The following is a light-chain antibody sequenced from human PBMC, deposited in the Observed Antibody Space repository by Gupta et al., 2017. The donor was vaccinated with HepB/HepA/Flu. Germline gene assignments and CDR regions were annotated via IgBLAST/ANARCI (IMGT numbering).Light chain of an antibody. CDR1: QSVVYSSNNKNY. J-gene: IGKJ1*01. CDR3: QQYYSTPRT. V-gene: IGKV4-1*01. CDR2: WAS. Sequence: DFVLTQSPDSLAESLGKRATISCKSSQSVVYSSNNKNYLAWFQQKPGQPPKRVIYWASTREYGVPDRISGSGAGTDFALTNSSVQAEDVAVYYCQQYYSTPRTFGQGTKVEIK.